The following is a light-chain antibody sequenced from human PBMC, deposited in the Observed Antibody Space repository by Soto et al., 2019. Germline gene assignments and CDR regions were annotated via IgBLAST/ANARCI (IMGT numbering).Light chain of an antibody. V-gene: IGLV2-14*01. CDR2: DVS. J-gene: IGLJ1*01. Sequence: QSALTQPASVSGSPGQSITISCTGTSSDVGAYNYDSWYQQYPGEAPKVIIYDVSHRPAGVSNRFSGSKSGNTASLTISGLQTQDEADYYCSQYTSATSYVFGTGTKVT. CDR3: SQYTSATSYV. CDR1: SSDVGAYNY.